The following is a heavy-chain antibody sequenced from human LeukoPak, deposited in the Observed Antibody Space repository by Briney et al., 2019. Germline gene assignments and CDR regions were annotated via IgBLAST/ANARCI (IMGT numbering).Heavy chain of an antibody. V-gene: IGHV3-23*01. D-gene: IGHD4-17*01. Sequence: PGGSLRLSCAASGFTFSTYAMTWVRQAAEKGLEWVSIINAGGGETYYADSVKGRFTISRDNSKNTLYLQMISLRVEATAVYYCGRDPNGDYFGAFEFWGQETLVTVSA. CDR1: GFTFSTYA. J-gene: IGHJ3*01. CDR3: GRDPNGDYFGAFEF. CDR2: INAGGGET.